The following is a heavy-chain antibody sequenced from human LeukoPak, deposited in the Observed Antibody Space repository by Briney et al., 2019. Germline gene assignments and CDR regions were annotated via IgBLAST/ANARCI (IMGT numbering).Heavy chain of an antibody. J-gene: IGHJ5*02. Sequence: SETLSLTCTVSGGSISSYYWSWIRQPPGKGLEWIGYIYYSGSTNYNPSLKSRVTISVDTSKNQFSLKLGSVTAADTAVYYCARHPATVGPGWFDPWGQGTLVTVSS. CDR2: IYYSGST. D-gene: IGHD4-23*01. CDR3: ARHPATVGPGWFDP. CDR1: GGSISSYY. V-gene: IGHV4-59*08.